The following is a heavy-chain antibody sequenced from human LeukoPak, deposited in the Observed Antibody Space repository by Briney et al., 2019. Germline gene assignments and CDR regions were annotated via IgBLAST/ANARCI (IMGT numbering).Heavy chain of an antibody. J-gene: IGHJ4*02. V-gene: IGHV3-53*05. CDR1: GFIVSSNY. Sequence: GGSLRLSCAASGFIVSSNYMSWVRQAPGKGLEWVSVIYSGGATYYADSVKGRFTISRDNSKNTLYLQMNSLRAEDTAVYYCARGSAAGVLRYFDWVPAPGGHFDYWGQGTLVTVSS. CDR2: IYSGGAT. CDR3: ARGSAAGVLRYFDWVPAPGGHFDY. D-gene: IGHD3-9*01.